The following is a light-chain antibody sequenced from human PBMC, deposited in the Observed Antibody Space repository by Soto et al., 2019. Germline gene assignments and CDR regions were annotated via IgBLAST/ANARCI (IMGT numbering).Light chain of an antibody. CDR1: QGISSF. Sequence: DVQMTQSPSSLSASVGDRVTITCRASQGISSFLAWYQQIPGKVPTLLIYSASTLQSGVPSRFSGSGSGTHGTLHISRLEREDVAIDCCQKCNSGSLTFGGRPKEQLK. CDR2: SAS. J-gene: IGKJ4*01. V-gene: IGKV1-27*01. CDR3: QKCNSGSLT.